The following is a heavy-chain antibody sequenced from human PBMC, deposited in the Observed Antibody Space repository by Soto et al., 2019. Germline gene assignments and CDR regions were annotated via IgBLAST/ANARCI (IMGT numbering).Heavy chain of an antibody. CDR3: ARGRTTTVTTGGDLYYYYGMDG. CDR2: INPNSGGT. CDR1: GYTFTGYY. V-gene: IGHV1-2*04. D-gene: IGHD4-17*01. Sequence: ASVKVSCKASGYTFTGYYMHWVRQAPGQGLEWMGWINPNSGGTNYAQKFQGWVTMTRDTSISTAYMELSRLRSDDTAVYYCARGRTTTVTTGGDLYYYYGMDGWGQGTTVTVAS. J-gene: IGHJ6*02.